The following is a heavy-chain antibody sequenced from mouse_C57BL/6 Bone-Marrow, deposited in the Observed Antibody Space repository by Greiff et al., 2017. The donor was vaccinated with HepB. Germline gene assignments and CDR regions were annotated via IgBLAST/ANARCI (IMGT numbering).Heavy chain of an antibody. CDR3: ARHDDYDGFAY. V-gene: IGHV5-12*01. D-gene: IGHD2-4*01. CDR1: GFTFSDYY. CDR2: ISNGGGRT. J-gene: IGHJ3*01. Sequence: EVMLVESGGGLVQPGGSLKLSCAASGFTFSDYYMYWVRQTPEKRLEWVAYISNGGGRTYYPDTVKGRFTISRDNAKNTLYLQMSRLKSEDTAMYYCARHDDYDGFAYWGQGTLVTVSA.